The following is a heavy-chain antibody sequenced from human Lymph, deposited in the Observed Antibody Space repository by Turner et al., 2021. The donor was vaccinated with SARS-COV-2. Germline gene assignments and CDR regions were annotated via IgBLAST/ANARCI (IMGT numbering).Heavy chain of an antibody. CDR2: ISSDGVST. CDR1: GFTFSSYA. D-gene: IGHD3-3*01. Sequence: EVQLVESGGGLVQPGGSLRLSCAASGFTFSSYAMHWVRQAPGKGLEYVSAISSDGVSTYYANSVKGRFTISRDNSKNTLYLQMGSLRAEDMAVYYCARDWRAGNYWGQGTLVTVSS. V-gene: IGHV3-64*01. CDR3: ARDWRAGNY. J-gene: IGHJ4*02.